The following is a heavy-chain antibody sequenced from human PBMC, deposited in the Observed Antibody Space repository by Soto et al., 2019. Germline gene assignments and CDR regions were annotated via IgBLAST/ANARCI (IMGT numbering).Heavy chain of an antibody. V-gene: IGHV3-9*01. CDR2: MSGNSGSI. Sequence: EVQLVESGGGLVQPGRSLRLSCAASGFTFVDYAMHWVRQAPGKGLEWVSGMSGNSGSIGYAESVKGRFTNSRDNAKNYLYLQMNSLRAEDTALYYCAKGVTYGVMVAVQQFDYWGQGTLVTVSS. J-gene: IGHJ4*02. CDR3: AKGVTYGVMVAVQQFDY. D-gene: IGHD2-15*01. CDR1: GFTFVDYA.